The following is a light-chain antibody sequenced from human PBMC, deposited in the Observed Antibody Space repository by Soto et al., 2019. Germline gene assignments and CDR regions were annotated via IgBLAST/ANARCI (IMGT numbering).Light chain of an antibody. CDR2: GAS. Sequence: EIVLTQSPGTLSLSPGERATLSCRASQSVASSHLAWYQQKPGQAPRLLFYGASIRVSGIPDRFSGSGSGTDLTLTISRLEPEDFAVYYCQQYGSSPQTFGQGTKVEIK. CDR1: QSVASSH. J-gene: IGKJ1*01. V-gene: IGKV3-20*01. CDR3: QQYGSSPQT.